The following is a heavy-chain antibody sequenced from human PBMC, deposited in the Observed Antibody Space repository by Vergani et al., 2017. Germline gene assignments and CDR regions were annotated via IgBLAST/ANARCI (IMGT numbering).Heavy chain of an antibody. CDR1: GYSFTCYW. CDR3: ARLAYCGGDCFSSDNWFDP. Sequence: EVQLVQSGAEVKKPGESLKISCKGSGYSFTCYWIGWVRQMPGKGLEWMGIIYPGDSDTRYSPSFQGQVTISADKSISTAYLQWSSLKASDTAMYYCARLAYCGGDCFSSDNWFDPWGQGTLVTVSS. V-gene: IGHV5-51*01. J-gene: IGHJ5*02. D-gene: IGHD2-21*02. CDR2: IYPGDSDT.